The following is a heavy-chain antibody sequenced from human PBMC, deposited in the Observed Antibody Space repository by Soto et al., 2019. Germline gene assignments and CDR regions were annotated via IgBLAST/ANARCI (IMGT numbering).Heavy chain of an antibody. Sequence: GGSLRLSCAASGFAFSNYEMNWVRQAPGKGLEWVSYISLSGSTIYYADSVKGRFTISRDDAKNSLYLQMNSLRADDTAVYYCARESFSASPNFFDYWGQGTLVTVSS. D-gene: IGHD3-3*02. J-gene: IGHJ4*02. V-gene: IGHV3-48*03. CDR1: GFAFSNYE. CDR3: ARESFSASPNFFDY. CDR2: ISLSGSTI.